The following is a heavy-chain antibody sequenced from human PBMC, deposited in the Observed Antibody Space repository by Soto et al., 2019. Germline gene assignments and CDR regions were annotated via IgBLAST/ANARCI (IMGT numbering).Heavy chain of an antibody. J-gene: IGHJ6*03. V-gene: IGHV1-8*01. CDR1: GYTFTSYD. CDR3: GRGSSSWIYYYYMDV. Sequence: ASVKVSCKASGYTFTSYDINWVRQATGQGLEWMGWMNPNSGNTGYAQKFQGRVTMTRNTSISTAYMELSSLRSEDTAVYYCGRGSSSWIYYYYMDVWGKGTTVTVSS. CDR2: MNPNSGNT. D-gene: IGHD6-13*01.